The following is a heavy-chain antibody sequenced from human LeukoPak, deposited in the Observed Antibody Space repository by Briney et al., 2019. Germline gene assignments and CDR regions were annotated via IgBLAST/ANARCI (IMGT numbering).Heavy chain of an antibody. CDR3: AREGRSYWYFDL. CDR1: GFTFSGYW. J-gene: IGHJ2*01. Sequence: GGSLRLSCAASGFTFSGYWMSWVRQAPGKGLEWVSAISNSRNCIYYGDSVKGRFTISRDNAKNSLYLQMNSLRAEDTGVYYCAREGRSYWYFDLWGRGTVVTVSS. CDR2: ISNSRNCI. V-gene: IGHV3-21*01.